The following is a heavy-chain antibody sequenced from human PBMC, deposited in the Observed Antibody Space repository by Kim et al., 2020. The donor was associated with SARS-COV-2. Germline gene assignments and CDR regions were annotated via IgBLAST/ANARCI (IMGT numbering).Heavy chain of an antibody. V-gene: IGHV3-23*01. CDR3: ANIQLWSSQDYYYGMDV. D-gene: IGHD5-18*01. J-gene: IGHJ6*02. Sequence: VKGRFTISRDNSKNTLYLQMNSQRAEDTAVYYCANIQLWSSQDYYYGMDVWGQGTTVTVSS.